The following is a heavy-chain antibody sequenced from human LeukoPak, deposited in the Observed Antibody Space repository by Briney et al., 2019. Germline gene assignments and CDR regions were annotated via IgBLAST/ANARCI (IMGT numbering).Heavy chain of an antibody. J-gene: IGHJ6*04. CDR2: IYHSGST. CDR3: ARWGYGSMDV. CDR1: GYSISSGYY. D-gene: IGHD3-10*01. Sequence: SETLSLTCTVSGYSISSGYYWGWIRQPPGKRLEWIGSIYHSGSTYYNPSLKSRVTMSVDMSKNHFSLELSAVTAADTAVYYCARWGYGSMDVWGKGTTVTISS. V-gene: IGHV4-38-2*02.